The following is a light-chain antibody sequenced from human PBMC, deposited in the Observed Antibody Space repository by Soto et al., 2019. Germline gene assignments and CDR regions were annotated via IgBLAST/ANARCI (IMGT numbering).Light chain of an antibody. Sequence: QSVLTQPPSVSGAPGQRVTISCTGSSSNIGAGYDVHWYQQLPGTAPKLLIYGNSNRPSGVPDRFSGSKSGTSASLAITGLQAEDEADYYCQASDSILNVFGTGTKVTVL. CDR1: SSNIGAGYD. CDR2: GNS. V-gene: IGLV1-40*01. CDR3: QASDSILNV. J-gene: IGLJ1*01.